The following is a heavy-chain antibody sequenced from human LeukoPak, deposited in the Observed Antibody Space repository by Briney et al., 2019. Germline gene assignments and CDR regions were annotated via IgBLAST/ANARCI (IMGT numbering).Heavy chain of an antibody. V-gene: IGHV3-74*01. CDR1: GFTFSSYW. CDR2: INTDGSSP. CDR3: ARGRVTSSWYYFDY. J-gene: IGHJ4*02. D-gene: IGHD6-13*01. Sequence: GGSLRLSCAASGFTFSSYWMHWVRHAPGKGLVWVSRINTDGSSPTYVDSVKGRFTISRDNAKNTLYLQINSLRAEDTAVYYCARGRVTSSWYYFDYWGQGALVTVSS.